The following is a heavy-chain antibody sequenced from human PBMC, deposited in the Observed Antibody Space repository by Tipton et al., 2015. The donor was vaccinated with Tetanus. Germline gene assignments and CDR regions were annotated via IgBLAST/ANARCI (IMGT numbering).Heavy chain of an antibody. D-gene: IGHD1-1*01. CDR2: ISSRGST. CDR1: GGSISSGGYY. Sequence: GLVKPSQTLSLTCTVSGGSISSGGYYWSWIRQHPGKGLEWIGCISSRGSTYYNPSLTSRVSISVDTSKNQFSLKLTSVTAADTAIYYCARGGDNLTFQRPTGRWFDPWGHGTLVTVSS. V-gene: IGHV4-31*03. J-gene: IGHJ5*02. CDR3: ARGGDNLTFQRPTGRWFDP.